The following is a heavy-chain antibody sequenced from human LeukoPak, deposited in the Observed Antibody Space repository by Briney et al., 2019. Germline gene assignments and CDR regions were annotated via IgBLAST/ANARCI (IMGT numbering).Heavy chain of an antibody. J-gene: IGHJ6*02. CDR2: INPSGGST. V-gene: IGHV1-46*01. CDR1: GYTFTSYY. CDR3: ARPYYYDSSGSGDDYYYGMDV. D-gene: IGHD3-22*01. Sequence: ASVKVSCKASGYTFTSYYMHWVRQAPGQGLEWMGIINPSGGSTSYAQKFQGRVTMTRDTSTSTVYMELRSLRSDDTAVYYCARPYYYDSSGSGDDYYYGMDVWGQGTTVTVSS.